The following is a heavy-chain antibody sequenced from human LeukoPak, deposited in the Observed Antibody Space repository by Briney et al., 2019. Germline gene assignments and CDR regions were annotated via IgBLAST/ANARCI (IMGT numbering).Heavy chain of an antibody. J-gene: IGHJ4*02. CDR2: INNSGGST. D-gene: IGHD2/OR15-2a*01. V-gene: IGHV3-23*01. CDR1: GFTFSSYA. Sequence: GGSLRLSCAASGFTFSSYAMNWVRQAPGEGLAWVSGINNSGGSTYYADSVKGRFTISRDNAKNTLYLQMNSLRDEDTAVCYCARDWFHAIDYWGQGTLVTVSS. CDR3: ARDWFHAIDY.